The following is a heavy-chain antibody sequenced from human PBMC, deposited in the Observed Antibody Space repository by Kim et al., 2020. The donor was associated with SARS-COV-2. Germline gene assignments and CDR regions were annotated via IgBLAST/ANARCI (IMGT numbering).Heavy chain of an antibody. Sequence: SETLSLTCTVSGGSISSYYWSWIRQPAGKGLEWIGRIYTSGSTNYNPSLKSRVTMSVDTSKNQFSLKLSSVTAADTAVYYCARGIRFDDFWSGYYSDYYYYGMDVWGQGTTVTVSS. D-gene: IGHD3-3*01. CDR1: GGSISSYY. V-gene: IGHV4-4*07. CDR3: ARGIRFDDFWSGYYSDYYYYGMDV. CDR2: IYTSGST. J-gene: IGHJ6*02.